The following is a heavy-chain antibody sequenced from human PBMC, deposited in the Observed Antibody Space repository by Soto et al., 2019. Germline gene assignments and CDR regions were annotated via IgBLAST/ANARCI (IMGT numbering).Heavy chain of an antibody. CDR3: VKDQCGRSWSFPPLAP. CDR2: ISGSGGST. D-gene: IGHD6-13*01. V-gene: IGHV3-23*01. J-gene: IGHJ5*02. Sequence: GGSLRLSCAASGFNFISYAMSWVRQAPGKGLEWVSAISGSGGSTYYADSVKCRFTISIDNSKNTLYLQMNSLRAEDTAVYYCVKDQCGRSWSFPPLAPCGQGTL. CDR1: GFNFISYA.